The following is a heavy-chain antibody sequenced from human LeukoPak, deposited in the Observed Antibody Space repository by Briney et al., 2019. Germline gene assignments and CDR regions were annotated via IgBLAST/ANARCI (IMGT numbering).Heavy chain of an antibody. J-gene: IGHJ2*01. CDR3: ARIIPWYFDL. D-gene: IGHD3-10*01. V-gene: IGHV4-39*07. Sequence: SETLSLTCTVSGGSISSSSYYWGWIRQPPGKGLEWIGSIYYSGSTFYNLSLRSRVIFSVDTSKNQFSLKLSSVTAADTAVYSCARIIPWYFDLWGRGTLVTVSS. CDR2: IYYSGST. CDR1: GGSISSSSYY.